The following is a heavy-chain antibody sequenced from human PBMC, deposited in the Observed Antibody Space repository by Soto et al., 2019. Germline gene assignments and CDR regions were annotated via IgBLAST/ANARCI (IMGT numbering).Heavy chain of an antibody. CDR3: ARITTSSAVFDY. J-gene: IGHJ4*02. V-gene: IGHV2-70*11. D-gene: IGHD3-22*01. CDR1: GFSLSTSGMC. Sequence: SGPTLVNPTQTLTLTCTFSGFSLSTSGMCVSWIRQPPGKALEWLARIDWDDDKYYSTSLKTRLTISKDTSKNQVVLTMTNMDPVDTATYFCARITTSSAVFDYRGQGYLVTVSS. CDR2: IDWDDDK.